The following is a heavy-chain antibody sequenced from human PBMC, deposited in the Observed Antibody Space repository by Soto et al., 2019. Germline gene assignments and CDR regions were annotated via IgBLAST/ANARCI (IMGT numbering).Heavy chain of an antibody. Sequence: EVQLVESGGGLVQPGGSLRLSCAASGFIVSSNYISWVRQAPGKGLEWVSVIHSGGSTYYADSVKGRFNISRDNSKNTLYLQMNSLRAEDTAVYYGAGGKGSSWYEGWGQGTLVTVSS. J-gene: IGHJ4*02. V-gene: IGHV3-66*01. CDR3: AGGKGSSWYEG. D-gene: IGHD6-13*01. CDR1: GFIVSSNY. CDR2: IHSGGST.